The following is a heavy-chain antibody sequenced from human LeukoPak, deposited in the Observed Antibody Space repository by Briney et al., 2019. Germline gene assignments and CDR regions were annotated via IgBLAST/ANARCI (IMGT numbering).Heavy chain of an antibody. CDR3: ARVLSAYELRY. V-gene: IGHV3-53*01. J-gene: IGHJ4*02. D-gene: IGHD5-12*01. CDR1: GFTVSSNY. CDR2: IYSGGST. Sequence: GGSLRPSCAASGFTVSSNYMSWVRQAPGKGLEWVSVIYSGGSTYYADSVKGRFTISRDNSKNTLYLQMNSLRAEDTAVYYCARVLSAYELRYWGQGTLVTVSS.